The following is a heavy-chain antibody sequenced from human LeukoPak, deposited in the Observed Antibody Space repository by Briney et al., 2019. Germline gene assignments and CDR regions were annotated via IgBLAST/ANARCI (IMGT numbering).Heavy chain of an antibody. J-gene: IGHJ3*02. CDR3: ARRGARDAFDI. D-gene: IGHD1-26*01. CDR2: IYTSGST. Sequence: NPSETLSLTCTVSGGSISSYYWSWIRQPPGKGLEWIGYIYTSGSTNYNPSLKSRVTISVDTSKNQFSLKLSSVTAADTAVYYCARRGARDAFDIWGQGTMVTVSS. CDR1: GGSISSYY. V-gene: IGHV4-4*09.